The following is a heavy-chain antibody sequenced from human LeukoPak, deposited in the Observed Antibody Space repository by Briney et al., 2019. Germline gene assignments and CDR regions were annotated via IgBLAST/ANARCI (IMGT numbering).Heavy chain of an antibody. CDR2: FYRGGDT. CDR3: ARNFYGAYGPDWCFDL. Sequence: GGSLRLSCAASGFTFSSYAMSWVRQAPGKGLEWVSVFYRGGDTYYADSVKGRFTISRDNSKNTLYLQMNSLRADDTAVYYCARNFYGAYGPDWCFDLWGRGTLVTVSS. D-gene: IGHD4-17*01. V-gene: IGHV3-23*03. CDR1: GFTFSSYA. J-gene: IGHJ2*01.